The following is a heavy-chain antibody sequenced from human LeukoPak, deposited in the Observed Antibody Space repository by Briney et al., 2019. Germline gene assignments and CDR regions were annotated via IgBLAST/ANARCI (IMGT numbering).Heavy chain of an antibody. CDR3: ARDGSGSYGYNWFDP. J-gene: IGHJ5*02. D-gene: IGHD3-10*01. V-gene: IGHV4-59*08. Sequence: SETLSLTCTVSGDSISSYYWSWIRQPPGKGLEWIGYIYYSGTTNYNPSLKSRVTISVDTSKNQFSLKLSSVTAADTAVYYCARDGSGSYGYNWFDPWGQGTLVTVSS. CDR1: GDSISSYY. CDR2: IYYSGTT.